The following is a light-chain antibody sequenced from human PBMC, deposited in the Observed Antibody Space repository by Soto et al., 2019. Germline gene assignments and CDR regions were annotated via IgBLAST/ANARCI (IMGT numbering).Light chain of an antibody. J-gene: IGKJ1*01. CDR1: QSISGS. CDR2: GAS. V-gene: IGKV3-15*01. CDR3: QQYGTSPPGT. Sequence: EIVMTQSPPTLSVSPGERATLSCRASQSISGSLAWYQQKPGQAPRLLIYGASTRATGIPARFSGSGSGTDFTLTISRLEPEDFAVYYCQQYGTSPPGTFGQGTKVDIK.